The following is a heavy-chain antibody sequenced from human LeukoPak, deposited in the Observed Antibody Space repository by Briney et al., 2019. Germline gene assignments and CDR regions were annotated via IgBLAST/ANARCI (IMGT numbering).Heavy chain of an antibody. CDR2: IYHSGST. CDR1: GVSISSGFY. J-gene: IGHJ4*02. Sequence: SGTLSPTSAVSGVSISSGFYWGWIRQPPRKGLGWIGSIYHSGSTYYNPSLKSRVTISVDTSKNQFSLKLSSVTAADTAVYYCARGGAATGNFDYWGQGTLVTVSS. D-gene: IGHD2-15*01. CDR3: ARGGAATGNFDY. V-gene: IGHV4-38-2*01.